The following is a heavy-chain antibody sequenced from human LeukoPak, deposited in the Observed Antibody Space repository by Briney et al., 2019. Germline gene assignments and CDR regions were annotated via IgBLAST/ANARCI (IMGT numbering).Heavy chain of an antibody. V-gene: IGHV3-33*01. Sequence: GGSLRLSCAASGFTFSSYGMHWVRQAPGKGLEWVAVIWYDGSNKYYADSVKGRFTISRDNSKHTLYLQMNSLRAEDTAVYYCARGSYSSSSPFDYWGQGTLVTVSS. J-gene: IGHJ4*02. CDR1: GFTFSSYG. D-gene: IGHD6-6*01. CDR2: IWYDGSNK. CDR3: ARGSYSSSSPFDY.